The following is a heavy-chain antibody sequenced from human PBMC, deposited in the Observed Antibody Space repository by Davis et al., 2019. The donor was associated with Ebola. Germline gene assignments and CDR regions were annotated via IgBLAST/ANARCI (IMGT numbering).Heavy chain of an antibody. V-gene: IGHV3-33*01. CDR3: ARGPAAGSGWYYFDS. J-gene: IGHJ4*02. CDR2: IWYDGSTE. CDR1: GFTFSNYG. Sequence: PGGSLRLSCAASGFTFSNYGMHWVRQAPGKGLEWVAVIWYDGSTEYYADSVRGRFTISKDNSKNKLYLQMNFLRVEDAAVYYCARGPAAGSGWYYFDSWGQGILVTVS. D-gene: IGHD6-19*01.